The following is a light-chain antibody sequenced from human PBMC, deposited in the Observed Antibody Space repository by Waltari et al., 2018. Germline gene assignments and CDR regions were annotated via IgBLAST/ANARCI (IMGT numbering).Light chain of an antibody. CDR3: ESWDDSLNGPV. V-gene: IGLV1-44*01. CDR1: SSNIGSNT. CDR2: SNK. J-gene: IGLJ3*02. Sequence: QSVLTQPPSASGTPGQRVTISWSGSSSNIGSNTVNWYQQLPGTAPKLLIYSNKKRPSGVPERFSGSKSGTSASLAISGLQSEDEADYYCESWDDSLNGPVFGGGTKLTVL.